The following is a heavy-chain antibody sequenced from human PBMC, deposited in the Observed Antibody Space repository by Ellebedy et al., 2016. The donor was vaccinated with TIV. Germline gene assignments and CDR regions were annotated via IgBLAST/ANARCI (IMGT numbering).Heavy chain of an antibody. CDR3: ARVETVDTFHYDS. J-gene: IGHJ4*02. CDR2: IYYSGSA. CDR1: GGSISNSDYY. D-gene: IGHD2/OR15-2a*01. V-gene: IGHV4-39*07. Sequence: MPSETLSLTCTVSGGSISNSDYYWNWIRQPPGKGLEWIGSIYYSGSAYYNPSLKSRVTVSVDTSKNQFSLNLSSVTAADTAVYYCARVETVDTFHYDSWGQGTLVTVSS.